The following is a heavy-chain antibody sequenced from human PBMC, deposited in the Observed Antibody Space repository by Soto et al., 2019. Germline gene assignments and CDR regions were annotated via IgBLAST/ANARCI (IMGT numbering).Heavy chain of an antibody. Sequence: PGGSLRLSCAASGFTFSSYWIHWVRQAPGKGLVWVSRINSDGSSTSYADPVKGRFTISRDNAKNTLYLQMNSLRAEDTAVYYCAPLGIGELGHWGQGTLVTVSS. CDR1: GFTFSSYW. D-gene: IGHD1-26*01. CDR2: INSDGSST. CDR3: APLGIGELGH. V-gene: IGHV3-74*01. J-gene: IGHJ4*02.